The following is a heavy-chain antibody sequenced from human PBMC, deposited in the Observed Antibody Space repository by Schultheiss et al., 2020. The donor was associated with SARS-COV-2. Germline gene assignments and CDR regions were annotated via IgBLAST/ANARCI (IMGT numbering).Heavy chain of an antibody. V-gene: IGHV4-61*05. Sequence: SETLSLTCTVSGGSISSSSYYWGWIRQPPGKGLEWIGYIYYSGSTNYNPSLKSRVTISVDTSKNQFSLKLSSVTAADTAVYYCARVRRSSGWTFDYWGQGTLVTVSS. CDR1: GGSISSSSYY. D-gene: IGHD6-19*01. CDR3: ARVRRSSGWTFDY. CDR2: IYYSGST. J-gene: IGHJ4*02.